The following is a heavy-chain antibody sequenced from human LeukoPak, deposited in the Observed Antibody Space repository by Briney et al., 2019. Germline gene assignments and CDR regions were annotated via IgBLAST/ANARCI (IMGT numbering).Heavy chain of an antibody. CDR1: GGSFSGYY. Sequence: SETLSLTCAVYGGSFSGYYWSWIRQPPGKGLEWIGEINHSGSTNYNPSLKSRVTISVDTSKSQFSLKLSSVTAADTAVYYCATSNYVWGSYRPVDYWGQGTLVTVSS. CDR3: ATSNYVWGSYRPVDY. CDR2: INHSGST. J-gene: IGHJ4*02. V-gene: IGHV4-34*01. D-gene: IGHD3-16*02.